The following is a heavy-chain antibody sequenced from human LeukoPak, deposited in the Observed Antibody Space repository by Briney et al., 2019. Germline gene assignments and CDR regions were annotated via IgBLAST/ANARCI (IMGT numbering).Heavy chain of an antibody. Sequence: ASVKVSCKASGGTFSSYAISWVRQAPGQGLEWMGWINTNTGNPTYAQGFTGRFVFSLDTSVSTAYLQISSLKAEDTAVYYCARDDCSSTSCSPPWGQGTLVTVSS. V-gene: IGHV7-4-1*02. D-gene: IGHD2-2*01. J-gene: IGHJ5*02. CDR2: INTNTGNP. CDR3: ARDDCSSTSCSPP. CDR1: GGTFSSYA.